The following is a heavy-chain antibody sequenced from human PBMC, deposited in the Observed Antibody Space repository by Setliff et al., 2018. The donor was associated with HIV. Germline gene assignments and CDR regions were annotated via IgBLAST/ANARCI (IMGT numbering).Heavy chain of an antibody. V-gene: IGHV4-39*01. CDR2: IYYTGST. CDR3: ARQGLVLVPASIDWRLPPSPIDY. CDR1: GDSFSISSYY. D-gene: IGHD2-2*01. J-gene: IGHJ4*02. Sequence: ASETLSLTCTVSGDSFSISSYYWGWIRQPPGKGLEWIGGIYYTGSTNYNPSLKSRVAMSVDTSRNQFSLKLTSVTAADTAVYYCARQGLVLVPASIDWRLPPSPIDYWGQGALVTVSS.